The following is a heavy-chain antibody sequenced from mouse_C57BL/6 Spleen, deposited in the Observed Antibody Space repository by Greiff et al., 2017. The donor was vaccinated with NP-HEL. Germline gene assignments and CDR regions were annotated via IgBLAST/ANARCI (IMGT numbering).Heavy chain of an antibody. CDR3: ARSGTYGSRYYAMDY. Sequence: QVQLQQSGAELVKPGASVKMSCKASGYTFTSYWITWVKQRPGQGLEWIGDIYPGSGSTNYTEKFKSKATLTVDTSSSTAYMQLSSLTSEDSAVYYCARSGTYGSRYYAMDYWGQGTSVTVSS. CDR2: IYPGSGST. D-gene: IGHD1-1*01. J-gene: IGHJ4*01. CDR1: GYTFTSYW. V-gene: IGHV1-55*01.